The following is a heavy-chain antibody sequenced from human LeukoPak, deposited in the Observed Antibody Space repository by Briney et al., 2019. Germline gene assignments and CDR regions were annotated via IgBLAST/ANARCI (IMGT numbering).Heavy chain of an antibody. D-gene: IGHD3-10*01. CDR2: IRYDGSNK. CDR3: AKDLEGSGSFNFDY. J-gene: IGHJ4*02. CDR1: GFTFSSYG. V-gene: IGHV3-30*02. Sequence: GGSLRLSCAASGFTFSSYGMRRVRQAPGKGLEWVAFIRYDGSNKYYADSVKGRFTISRDNSKNTLYLQMNSLRAEDTAVYYCAKDLEGSGSFNFDYWGQGTLVTVSS.